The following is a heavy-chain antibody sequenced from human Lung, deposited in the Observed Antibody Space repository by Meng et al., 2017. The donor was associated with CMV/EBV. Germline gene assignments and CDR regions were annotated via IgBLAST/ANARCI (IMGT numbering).Heavy chain of an antibody. J-gene: IGHJ5*02. CDR2: ISGSGGST. D-gene: IGHD6-13*01. Sequence: GESLKISCAASGFTFSSYAMSWVRQAPGKGLEWVSAISGSGGSTYYADSVKGRFTISRDNSKNTLYLQMNSLRAEDTAVYYCAKGAAAAGFDPWGQGTLVNGSS. V-gene: IGHV3-23*01. CDR1: GFTFSSYA. CDR3: AKGAAAAGFDP.